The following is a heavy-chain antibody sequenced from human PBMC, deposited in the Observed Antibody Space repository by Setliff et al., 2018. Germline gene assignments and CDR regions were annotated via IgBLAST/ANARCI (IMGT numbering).Heavy chain of an antibody. V-gene: IGHV2-5*08. J-gene: IGHJ4*02. CDR2: IYWSDDK. Sequence: GSGPTLVNPTQTLTLTCTFPGFSLSTSGMCVSWIRQPPGKALECLAHIYWSDDKRYNPSLNSRLAIARDTSKNPVVLTMINMDPVDTATYYCGQRQGGNSFRVDNWGQGTLVTVSS. D-gene: IGHD1-26*01. CDR1: GFSLSTSGMC. CDR3: GQRQGGNSFRVDN.